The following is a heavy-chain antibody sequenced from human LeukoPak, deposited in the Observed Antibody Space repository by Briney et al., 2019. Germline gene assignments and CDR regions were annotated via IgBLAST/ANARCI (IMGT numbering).Heavy chain of an antibody. CDR3: ARLPYYYDSSGSTTAVDY. D-gene: IGHD3-22*01. Sequence: ASVKVSCKASGYTFTSYGISWVRQAPGQGLEWMGWISAYNGNTNYAQKLQGRVTMTTDTSTSTAYMELRGLRSDDTAVYYCARLPYYYDSSGSTTAVDYWGQGTLVTVSS. J-gene: IGHJ4*02. V-gene: IGHV1-18*01. CDR2: ISAYNGNT. CDR1: GYTFTSYG.